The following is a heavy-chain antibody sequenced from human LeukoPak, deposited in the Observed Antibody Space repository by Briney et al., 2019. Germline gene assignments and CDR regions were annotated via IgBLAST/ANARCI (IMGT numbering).Heavy chain of an antibody. CDR2: ISSSSSYI. V-gene: IGHV3-21*01. D-gene: IGHD3-3*01. Sequence: GGSLRLSCAASGFTFSSYSMNWVRQAPGKGLEWVSSISSSSSYIYYADSVKGRFTISRDNAKNSLYLQMNSLRAEDTAVYYCARDEYDFWSGLAGTDYWGQGTLVTVPS. CDR3: ARDEYDFWSGLAGTDY. CDR1: GFTFSSYS. J-gene: IGHJ4*02.